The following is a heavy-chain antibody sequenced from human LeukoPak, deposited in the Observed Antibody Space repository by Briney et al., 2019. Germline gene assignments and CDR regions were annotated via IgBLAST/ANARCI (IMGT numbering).Heavy chain of an antibody. V-gene: IGHV3-23*01. D-gene: IGHD3-3*01. CDR1: GFPFSNHA. Sequence: RPGGSLRLSLAAAGFPFSNHAVAWVRQSPEKGLEWVSVMSGGGDATYYADSVRGRFIISRDNSKNTLYLQMNTLRAEDPAVFYCAKGAEWVLSHLYSCGQGVLVTVSS. CDR2: MSGGGDAT. CDR3: AKGAEWVLSHLYS. J-gene: IGHJ4*02.